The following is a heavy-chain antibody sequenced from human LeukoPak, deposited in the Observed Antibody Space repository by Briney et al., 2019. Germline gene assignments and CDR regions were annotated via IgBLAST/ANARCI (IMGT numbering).Heavy chain of an antibody. CDR3: ARGYYDFWSGKRDV. D-gene: IGHD3-3*01. J-gene: IGHJ6*04. V-gene: IGHV1-2*02. CDR1: RYTLTGSY. Sequence: ASVKLTSTASRYTLTGSYMHWVRQAPGHGPEWMGWINPNSGGTNYAQKFQGRVTMTRDTSISTAYMELSRLRSDDTAVYYCARGYYDFWSGKRDVWGKGTTVTVSS. CDR2: INPNSGGT.